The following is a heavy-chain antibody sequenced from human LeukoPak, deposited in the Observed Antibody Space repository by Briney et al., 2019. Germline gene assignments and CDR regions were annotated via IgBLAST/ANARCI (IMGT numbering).Heavy chain of an antibody. D-gene: IGHD6-19*01. Sequence: PGGSLRLSCAASGFTFSTFGMHWVRLAPGKGLEWVAGISYDGSTKVYVDSVKGRFTISRDNSKNTLYLQMNSLKTEDTAVYYCAKPVAGSGYYFDYWGQGTLVTVSS. CDR3: AKPVAGSGYYFDY. J-gene: IGHJ4*02. CDR2: ISYDGSTK. CDR1: GFTFSTFG. V-gene: IGHV3-30*18.